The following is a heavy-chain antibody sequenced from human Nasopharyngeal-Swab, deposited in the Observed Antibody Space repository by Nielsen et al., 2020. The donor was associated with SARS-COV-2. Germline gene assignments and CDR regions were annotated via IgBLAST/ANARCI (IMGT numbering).Heavy chain of an antibody. CDR2: INPNNGGT. Sequence: ASVQVSCKPSGYTFYAYNMLWVRQAPAQGLEWLGRINPNNGGTNYAQRSQGRVTMTWDTSISTAYKEVTRLTSDDTAMYYCAREGADLWGPGTLVTVSS. D-gene: IGHD3-16*01. J-gene: IGHJ4*02. V-gene: IGHV1-2*06. CDR1: GYTFYAYN. CDR3: AREGADL.